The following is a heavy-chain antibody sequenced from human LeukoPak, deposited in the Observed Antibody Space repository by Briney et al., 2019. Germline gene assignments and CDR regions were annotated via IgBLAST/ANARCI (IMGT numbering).Heavy chain of an antibody. J-gene: IGHJ4*02. CDR1: GFTFSSYA. Sequence: GGSLRLSCAASGFTFSSYAMHWVRQAPGKGLEWVAVISYDGSNKYYADSVKGRFTISRDNSKNTLYLQMNSLRAEDTAVYYCATYRHEMATIVGFDYWGQGTLVTVSS. CDR2: ISYDGSNK. V-gene: IGHV3-30*04. CDR3: ATYRHEMATIVGFDY. D-gene: IGHD5-24*01.